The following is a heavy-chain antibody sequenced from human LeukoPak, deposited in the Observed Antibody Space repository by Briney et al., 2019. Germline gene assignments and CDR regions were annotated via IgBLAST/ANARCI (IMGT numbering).Heavy chain of an antibody. V-gene: IGHV4-4*07. CDR1: GGSISSYY. CDR3: ARGGYSSGWLYFDY. Sequence: PSETLSLTCTVSGGSISSYYWSWIRQPAGKGLEWIGRIYTSGSTNYNPSLKSRVTMSVDTSKNQFSLKLSSVTAADTAVYYCARGGYSSGWLYFDYWGQGTLVTVSS. CDR2: IYTSGST. J-gene: IGHJ4*02. D-gene: IGHD6-19*01.